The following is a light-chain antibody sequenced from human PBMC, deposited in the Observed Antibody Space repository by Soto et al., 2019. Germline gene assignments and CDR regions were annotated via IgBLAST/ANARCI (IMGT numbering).Light chain of an antibody. CDR2: GVI. V-gene: IGLV2-14*01. CDR1: ASDVGAYNY. CDR3: SSYTSTDTHVV. Sequence: QSALTQPASVAGSPGQSITISCTGTASDVGAYNYVSWYQQHPGKVPKVIIYGVINRPSGVSSRFSASKSGNTASLTISGLQAEDEADYYCSSYTSTDTHVVFGGGTKVTVL. J-gene: IGLJ2*01.